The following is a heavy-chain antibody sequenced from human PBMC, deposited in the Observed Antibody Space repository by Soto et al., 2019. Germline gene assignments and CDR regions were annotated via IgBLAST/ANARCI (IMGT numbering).Heavy chain of an antibody. CDR1: GFTFSSHA. Sequence: LRLSCAASGFTFSSHAMNWVRQAPGKGLEWVALIWNAGNNKYYTDAGSVKGRFTISRDNSRNTLYLEMNSVRADDTAVYYCARGPDYSNFGYFDYWGQGTLVTVSS. J-gene: IGHJ4*02. D-gene: IGHD4-4*01. CDR2: IWNAGNNK. V-gene: IGHV3-33*01. CDR3: ARGPDYSNFGYFDY.